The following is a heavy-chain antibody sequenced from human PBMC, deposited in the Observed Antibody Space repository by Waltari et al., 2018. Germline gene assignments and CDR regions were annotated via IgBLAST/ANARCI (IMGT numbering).Heavy chain of an antibody. D-gene: IGHD5-18*01. Sequence: EVQLVESGGCLVKPGGSLRLSCAASGFTFSSYSMNWVRQAPGKGLEGVSSISSSSSYIYYADSVKGRFTISRDNAKNSLYLQMNSLRAEDTAVYYCARGGRAMVILWYFDYWGQGTLVTVSS. CDR3: ARGGRAMVILWYFDY. J-gene: IGHJ4*02. CDR2: ISSSSSYI. CDR1: GFTFSSYS. V-gene: IGHV3-21*01.